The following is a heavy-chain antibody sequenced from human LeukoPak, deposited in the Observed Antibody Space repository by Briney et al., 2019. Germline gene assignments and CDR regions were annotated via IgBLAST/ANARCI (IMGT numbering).Heavy chain of an antibody. J-gene: IGHJ6*03. CDR2: INPNSGGT. D-gene: IGHD2-2*02. CDR3: ARDSIVVVPAAIRWVYYYYYMDV. V-gene: IGHV1-2*02. Sequence: ASVKVSCKASGYTFTSYYMHWVRQAPGQGLEWMGWINPNSGGTNYAQKFQGRVTMTRDTSISTAYMELSRLRSDDTAVYYCARDSIVVVPAAIRWVYYYYYMDVWGKGTTVTVSS. CDR1: GYTFTSYY.